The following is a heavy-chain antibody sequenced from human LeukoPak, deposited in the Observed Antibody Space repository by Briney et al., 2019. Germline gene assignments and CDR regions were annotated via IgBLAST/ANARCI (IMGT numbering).Heavy chain of an antibody. D-gene: IGHD3-16*01. V-gene: IGHV4-34*01. CDR2: INHNGST. CDR1: GGSFSGYY. Sequence: PSETLSLTCAVYGGSFSGYYWSWIRQPPGKGLEWIGEINHNGSTNYNPSLKSRVTISVDTSKNQFSLKLSSVTAADTAVYYCARDRGRGKSWFDPWGQGTLVTVSS. J-gene: IGHJ5*02. CDR3: ARDRGRGKSWFDP.